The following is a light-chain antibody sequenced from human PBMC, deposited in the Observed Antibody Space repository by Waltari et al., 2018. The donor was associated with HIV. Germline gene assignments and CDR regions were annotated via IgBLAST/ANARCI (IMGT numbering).Light chain of an antibody. CDR2: GAS. V-gene: IGKV3-20*01. Sequence: EVVLTQSPGTLSLSPGERATVSCRASQSFTNNYLAWYQQRPCQAPRLLIYGASNRATDIPDRFTGGGSGTDFTLTISRLEPEDFAVYYCQQYGSSPYTFGQGTKVEIK. CDR3: QQYGSSPYT. J-gene: IGKJ2*01. CDR1: QSFTNNY.